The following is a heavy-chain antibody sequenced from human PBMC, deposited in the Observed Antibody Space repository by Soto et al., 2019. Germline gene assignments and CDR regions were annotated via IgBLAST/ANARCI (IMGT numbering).Heavy chain of an antibody. Sequence: SETLSLTCSVSGDSISNSEYYWGWIRQPPGKGLEWIGTIYYSGNTYYSPSLKSRVTISIDTSKNQFSLNLMSVTAADTAVYYCARHFGTFYFDSSGYHYRGYCDYWGQGTQVTVS. J-gene: IGHJ4*02. CDR3: ARHFGTFYFDSSGYHYRGYCDY. D-gene: IGHD3-22*01. V-gene: IGHV4-39*01. CDR1: GDSISNSEYY. CDR2: IYYSGNT.